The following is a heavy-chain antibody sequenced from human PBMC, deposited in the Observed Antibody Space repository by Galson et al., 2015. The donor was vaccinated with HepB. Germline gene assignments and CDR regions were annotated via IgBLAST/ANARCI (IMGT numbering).Heavy chain of an antibody. V-gene: IGHV1-2*06. CDR3: ARDQARAGGAIDYYDSSGWLPFDY. CDR1: GYSFTGYY. Sequence: SVKVSCKASGYSFTGYYIHWVRQAPGQGLEWMGRINPNSGGTNYAHKFQGRVTMTRDTSISTAYMELSSLRSDDTAVYYCARDQARAGGAIDYYDSSGWLPFDYWGQGTLVTVSS. CDR2: INPNSGGT. D-gene: IGHD3-22*01. J-gene: IGHJ4*02.